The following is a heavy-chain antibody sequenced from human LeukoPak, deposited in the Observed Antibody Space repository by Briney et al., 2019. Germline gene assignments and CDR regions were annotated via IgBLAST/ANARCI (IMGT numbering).Heavy chain of an antibody. J-gene: IGHJ6*02. CDR1: GYTFTSYD. Sequence: ASVKGSCKASGYTFTSYDINWVRQATGQGLEWMGWMNPNSGNTGYAQKFQGRVTMTRNTSISTAYMELSSLRSEDTAVYYCARGTAPVYRKGMDVWGQGTTVTVSS. D-gene: IGHD5-18*01. V-gene: IGHV1-8*01. CDR2: MNPNSGNT. CDR3: ARGTAPVYRKGMDV.